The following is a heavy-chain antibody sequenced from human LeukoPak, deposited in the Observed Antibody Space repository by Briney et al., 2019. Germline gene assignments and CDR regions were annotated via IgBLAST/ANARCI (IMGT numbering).Heavy chain of an antibody. Sequence: KASETLSLTCTVPGGSISSSSYYWGWIRQPPGKGLEWIGSIYYSGSTYYNPSLKSRVTISVDTSKNQFSLKLSSVTAADTAVYYCATRGFSQWPREDIDYWGQGTLVTVSS. J-gene: IGHJ4*02. CDR1: GGSISSSSYY. CDR2: IYYSGST. V-gene: IGHV4-39*01. CDR3: ATRGFSQWPREDIDY. D-gene: IGHD6-19*01.